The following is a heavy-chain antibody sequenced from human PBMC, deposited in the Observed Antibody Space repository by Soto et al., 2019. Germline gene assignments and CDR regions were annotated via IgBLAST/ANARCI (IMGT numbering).Heavy chain of an antibody. CDR3: VRGGYRAYWFDP. CDR2: INSDGSTT. CDR1: GFTFTNYW. J-gene: IGHJ5*02. D-gene: IGHD5-12*01. V-gene: IGHV3-74*01. Sequence: EVQLVESGGTFVQPGGSLRLSCAASGFTFTNYWMHWVRQAPGKGLVWVARINSDGSTTNYADSVKGRFTVSRDNAENSLYLQMNSLTDDDTAVYYRVRGGYRAYWFDPWGQGTLATVSS.